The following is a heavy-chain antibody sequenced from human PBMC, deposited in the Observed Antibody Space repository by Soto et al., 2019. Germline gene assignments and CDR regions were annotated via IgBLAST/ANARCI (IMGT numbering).Heavy chain of an antibody. Sequence: HLGGSLRLSCSASLFTFSTYSINWVRQARGKGLEWISYISDNSSVIYYADAVKGRFTISRDNARNSLYLQMNSLRDEDTAVYYCARDRDAYCSKGICSGPYFDYWGQGTLVTVSS. J-gene: IGHJ4*02. CDR1: LFTFSTYS. D-gene: IGHD2-8*01. V-gene: IGHV3-48*02. CDR2: ISDNSSVI. CDR3: ARDRDAYCSKGICSGPYFDY.